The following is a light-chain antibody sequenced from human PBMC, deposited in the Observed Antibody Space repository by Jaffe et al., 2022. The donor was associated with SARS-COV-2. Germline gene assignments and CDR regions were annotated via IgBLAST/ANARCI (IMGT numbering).Light chain of an antibody. CDR1: QSISTY. Sequence: DIQMTQSPSTLSAFVGDRVTITCRASQSISTYLAWYQQKPGKAPNVLISKASNLEIGVPSRFSGSGSGTEFTLTISSLQPEDFATYYCQQYKTFPIAFGQGTRLEAK. CDR2: KAS. V-gene: IGKV1-5*03. J-gene: IGKJ5*01. CDR3: QQYKTFPIA.